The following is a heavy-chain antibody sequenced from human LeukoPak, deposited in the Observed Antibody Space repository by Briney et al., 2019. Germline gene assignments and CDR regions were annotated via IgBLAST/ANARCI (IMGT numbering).Heavy chain of an antibody. CDR2: IHYTGAT. V-gene: IGHV4-34*01. J-gene: IGHJ4*02. Sequence: SETLSLTCAVYGGSITGYYWSWIRQTPGRGLEWVGEIHYTGATSYNPSLKSRATISTDTSKNQFSLRLSSVTAAETAVYSCARGNILTGYCFDFWGQGALVTVSS. CDR3: ARGNILTGYCFDF. D-gene: IGHD3-9*01. CDR1: GGSITGYY.